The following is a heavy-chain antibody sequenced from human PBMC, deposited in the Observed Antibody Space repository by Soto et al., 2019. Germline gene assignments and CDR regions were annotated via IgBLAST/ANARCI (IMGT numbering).Heavy chain of an antibody. Sequence: ASVKVSCKASGYTFLKYGINWVRQAPGQGLEWMGRINCDSDRTSHTQKFQGGVTMTRDTSINTVYLELSRLTSNDTAVYYCTRDLVGYDAFDIWGQGTMVTVSS. V-gene: IGHV1-2*02. D-gene: IGHD2-15*01. CDR2: INCDSDRT. CDR3: TRDLVGYDAFDI. J-gene: IGHJ3*02. CDR1: GYTFLKYG.